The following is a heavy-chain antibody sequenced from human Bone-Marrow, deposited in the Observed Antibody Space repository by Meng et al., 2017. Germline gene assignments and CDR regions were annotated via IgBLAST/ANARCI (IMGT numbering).Heavy chain of an antibody. V-gene: IGHV4-61*01. Sequence: SETLSLTCTVSGGSVSSGSYYWSWLRQPPGQGLELIGYIYYSGHTNYNPALKSRVTISADTSKNQFSLKLTSVTAADTAVYYCAREAGGTASYDYWCQGTLVTVSS. CDR1: GGSVSSGSYY. J-gene: IGHJ4*02. D-gene: IGHD5-18*01. CDR3: AREAGGTASYDY. CDR2: IYYSGHT.